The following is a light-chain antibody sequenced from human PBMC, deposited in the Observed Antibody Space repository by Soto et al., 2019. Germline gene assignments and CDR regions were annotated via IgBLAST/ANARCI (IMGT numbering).Light chain of an antibody. V-gene: IGLV2-14*01. CDR1: SSDVGGYNY. J-gene: IGLJ1*01. CDR2: EVT. Sequence: QSVLTQPASVSGSPGQSITISSTGTSSDVGGYNYLSWYQLHPGKAPKLILYEVTNRPPGVSARFSGSKSGNTASLTISGLQAEEEADYYCSSYTSSTAYVFGTGTKVTVL. CDR3: SSYTSSTAYV.